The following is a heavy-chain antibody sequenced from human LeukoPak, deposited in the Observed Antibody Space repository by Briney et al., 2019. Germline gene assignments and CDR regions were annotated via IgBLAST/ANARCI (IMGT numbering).Heavy chain of an antibody. J-gene: IGHJ4*02. Sequence: SQTLSLTCAISGDSVSSNSVAWNWIRQSPSRGHEWLGRTYYRSRWHNDYALSVKSRMSINTDTSKNQFSLQLNSVTPEDTAVYYCARRSVDGVFDYWGQGTLVTVSS. V-gene: IGHV6-1*01. CDR1: GDSVSSNSVA. D-gene: IGHD2-8*01. CDR3: ARRSVDGVFDY. CDR2: TYYRSRWHN.